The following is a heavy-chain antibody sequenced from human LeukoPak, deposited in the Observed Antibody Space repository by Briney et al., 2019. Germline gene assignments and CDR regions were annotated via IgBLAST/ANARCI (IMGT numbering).Heavy chain of an antibody. CDR2: LCWDDDK. D-gene: IGHD3-9*01. CDR1: GFSLSTSGVG. Sequence: SGPTLVNPTQTLTLTCTFSGFSLSTSGVGVGWIRQPPGKALECLAALCWDDDKRSIPSLRSRINVTKDTSNTQVVLTMTNMDPVDTATYYCAHTPGHYDILAGYYLPLANYFDYWGQGTLVTVSS. CDR3: AHTPGHYDILAGYYLPLANYFDY. J-gene: IGHJ4*02. V-gene: IGHV2-5*02.